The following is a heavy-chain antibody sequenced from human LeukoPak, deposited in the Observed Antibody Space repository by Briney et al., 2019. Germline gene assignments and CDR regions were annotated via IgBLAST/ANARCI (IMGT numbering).Heavy chain of an antibody. J-gene: IGHJ4*02. CDR1: GFTFSSYA. Sequence: GGSLRLSCAASGFTFSSYAMSWVRQAPGKGLEWVSAISGSGGSTYYADSVKGRFTISRDNSKNTLYLQMNSLRAEDTAVYYCAKARSNNILTGYYPFDYWGQGTLVTVSS. V-gene: IGHV3-23*01. D-gene: IGHD3-9*01. CDR3: AKARSNNILTGYYPFDY. CDR2: ISGSGGST.